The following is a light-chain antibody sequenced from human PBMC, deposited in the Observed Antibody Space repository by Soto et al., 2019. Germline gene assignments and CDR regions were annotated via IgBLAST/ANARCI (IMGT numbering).Light chain of an antibody. Sequence: QSALTQPASVSGSPGQSITISCTGTSFKNVSWYQQHPGQAPKLLIYDVSYRPSGISHRFSGSKSGNTASLTISGLKVEDEADYYCCSSGGSPTYVFGTGTKLTVL. CDR3: CSSGGSPTYV. J-gene: IGLJ1*01. CDR2: DVS. CDR1: SFKN. V-gene: IGLV2-23*02.